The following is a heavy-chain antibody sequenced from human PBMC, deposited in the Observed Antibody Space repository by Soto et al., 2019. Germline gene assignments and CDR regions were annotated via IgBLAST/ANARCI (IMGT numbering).Heavy chain of an antibody. V-gene: IGHV1-69*01. CDR3: AVEMARKRNYYYGMDV. CDR1: GGTFSSYA. CDR2: IIPIFGTA. J-gene: IGHJ6*02. Sequence: QVQLVQSGAEVKKPGSSVKVSCKASGGTFSSYAISWVRQAPGQGLEWMGGIIPIFGTANYAQKFQGRVTITADESTSTAYMELSSLRSEDTAVYYCAVEMARKRNYYYGMDVWGQGTTVTVSS. D-gene: IGHD5-12*01.